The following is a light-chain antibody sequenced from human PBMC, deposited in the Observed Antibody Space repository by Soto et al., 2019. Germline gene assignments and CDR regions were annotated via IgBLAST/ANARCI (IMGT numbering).Light chain of an antibody. CDR2: DVS. CDR1: SSGVGSYNY. J-gene: IGLJ1*01. V-gene: IGLV2-11*01. Sequence: QSALTQPRSESGSPGQSVTLSCTGTSSGVGSYNYVSWYQQHPGKAPKLMIYDVSERPSGVPDRFSGSKSGNTASLTISGLQAEDEADYYCCSYAGSYAYVFGTGTKLTVL. CDR3: CSYAGSYAYV.